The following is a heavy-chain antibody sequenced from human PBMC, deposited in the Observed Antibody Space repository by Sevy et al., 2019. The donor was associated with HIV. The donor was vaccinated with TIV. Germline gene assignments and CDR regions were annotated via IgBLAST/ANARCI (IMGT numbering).Heavy chain of an antibody. CDR1: AFTFSTYA. J-gene: IGHJ5*02. D-gene: IGHD6-13*01. CDR2: ISYDGSHK. CDR3: ARDAGYSVNWYPRFDP. V-gene: IGHV3-30*03. Sequence: GGSLRRSCAASAFTFSTYAMHWVRQAPGKGLEWVAVISYDGSHKYYADSVKGRFTISRDDSKSSLYLQMNTLRAEHTAIYYCARDAGYSVNWYPRFDPSGQGTLVTVSS.